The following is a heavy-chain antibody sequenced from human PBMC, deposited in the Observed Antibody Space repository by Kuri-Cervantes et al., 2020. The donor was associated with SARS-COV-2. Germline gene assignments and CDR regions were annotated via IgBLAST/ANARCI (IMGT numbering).Heavy chain of an antibody. CDR3: ARQGYCSGGSCYSGAMDV. V-gene: IGHV3-11*01. CDR1: GFTFSDYY. Sequence: GESLMISCAASGFTFSDYYMSWIRQAPGKGLEWVSYISSSGGIYMQYADSVKGRFTISRDNAKKSLYLEMNSLRAEDTAVYYCARQGYCSGGSCYSGAMDVWGQGTTVTVSS. D-gene: IGHD2-15*01. J-gene: IGHJ6*02. CDR2: ISSSGGIYM.